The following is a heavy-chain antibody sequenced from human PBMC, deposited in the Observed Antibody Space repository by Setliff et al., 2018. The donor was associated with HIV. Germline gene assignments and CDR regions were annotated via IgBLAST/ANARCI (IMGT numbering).Heavy chain of an antibody. V-gene: IGHV3-74*01. CDR1: GFTFSSYW. CDR3: ARGRWRLLHYYFDY. J-gene: IGHJ4*02. D-gene: IGHD2-15*01. CDR2: MNTDGSST. Sequence: GGSLRLSCAASGFTFSSYWMHWVRQAPGKGLVWVFGMNTDGSSTRYADSVKGLFTISRDNVKNSLFLQMNSLRVGDTAVYYCARGRWRLLHYYFDYWGQGTLVTVSS.